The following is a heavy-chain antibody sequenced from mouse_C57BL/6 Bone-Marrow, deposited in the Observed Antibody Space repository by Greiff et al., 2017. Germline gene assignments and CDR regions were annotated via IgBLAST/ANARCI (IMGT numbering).Heavy chain of an antibody. V-gene: IGHV5-6*02. CDR1: GFTFTSYG. J-gene: IGHJ1*03. CDR3: AGRVQLSRYVDV. CDR2: ISSGGSYT. D-gene: IGHD2-12*01. Sequence: EVMLVESGGDLVKPGGSLKLSCAASGFTFTSYGMSWVRQTPDKRLEWVATISSGGSYTYYPDSVKGRFTISRDNAKNTLYLQMSSLKSEDTAMYYWAGRVQLSRYVDVWGTGTTVTVSS.